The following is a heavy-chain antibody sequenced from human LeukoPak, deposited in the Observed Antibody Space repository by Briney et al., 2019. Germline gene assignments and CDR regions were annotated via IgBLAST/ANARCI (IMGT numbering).Heavy chain of an antibody. CDR3: ARVTCYYGSGSYSWFDP. V-gene: IGHV1-69*05. CDR1: GGTFSSYA. J-gene: IGHJ5*02. D-gene: IGHD3-10*01. Sequence: AASVKVSCKASGGTFSSYAISWVRQAPGQGLEWMGGIIPIFGTANYAQKFQGRVTITTDESTSTAYMELSSLRSEDTAVYYCARVTCYYGSGSYSWFDPWGQGTLVTVSS. CDR2: IIPIFGTA.